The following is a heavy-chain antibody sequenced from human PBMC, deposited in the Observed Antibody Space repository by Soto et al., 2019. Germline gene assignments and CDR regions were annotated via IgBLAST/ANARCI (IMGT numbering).Heavy chain of an antibody. V-gene: IGHV1-18*01. CDR1: GYTLTSYG. D-gene: IGHD6-13*01. J-gene: IGHJ5*02. CDR3: ARVCPVSSSWYVWFDP. CDR2: ISAYNGNT. Sequence: GASVKVSCKASGYTLTSYGISWVRQAPGQGLEWMGWISAYNGNTNYAQKLQGRVTMTTDTSTSTAYMELRSLRSDDTAVYYCARVCPVSSSWYVWFDPWGQGTLVTVSS.